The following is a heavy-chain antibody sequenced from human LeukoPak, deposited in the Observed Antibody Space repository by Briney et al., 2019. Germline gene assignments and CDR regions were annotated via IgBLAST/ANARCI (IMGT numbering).Heavy chain of an antibody. Sequence: PSETLSLTCAVYGGSFSGYYWSWIRQPPGKGLEWIGEINHSGSTNYNPSLKSRVTISVDTSKNQFSLKLSSVTAADTAVYYCARGVLNGDHYWGQGTLVTVSS. CDR3: ARGVLNGDHY. CDR2: INHSGST. V-gene: IGHV4-34*01. J-gene: IGHJ4*02. CDR1: GGSFSGYY. D-gene: IGHD4-17*01.